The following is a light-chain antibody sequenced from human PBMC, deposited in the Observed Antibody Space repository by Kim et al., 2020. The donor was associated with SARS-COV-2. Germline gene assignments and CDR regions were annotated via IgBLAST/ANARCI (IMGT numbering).Light chain of an antibody. J-gene: IGKJ2*01. CDR1: QSVSSNY. Sequence: FSPGERATLSCRASQSVSSNYLAWYQQNPGQAPRLLIYDASSRATGIPDRFSGSGSGTDFTLTISRLEPEDFAVYYCQQYASAPQTFGQGTKLEI. V-gene: IGKV3-20*01. CDR2: DAS. CDR3: QQYASAPQT.